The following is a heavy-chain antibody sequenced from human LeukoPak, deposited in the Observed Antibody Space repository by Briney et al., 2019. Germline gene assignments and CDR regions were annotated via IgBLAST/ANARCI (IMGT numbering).Heavy chain of an antibody. J-gene: IGHJ5*02. V-gene: IGHV3-21*01. D-gene: IGHD3-3*01. Sequence: PGGSLRLSCAAPGFTFSSYSMNWVRQAPGKGLEWVSSISSSSSYIYYADSVKGRFTISRDNPKNSLYLQMNSLRAEDTAVYYCAGDYDFWSGPNWFDPWGQGTLVTVSS. CDR3: AGDYDFWSGPNWFDP. CDR1: GFTFSSYS. CDR2: ISSSSSYI.